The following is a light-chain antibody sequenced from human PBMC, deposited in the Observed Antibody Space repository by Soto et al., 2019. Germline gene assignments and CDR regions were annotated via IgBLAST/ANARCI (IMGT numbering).Light chain of an antibody. J-gene: IGKJ5*01. Sequence: EIVLTQSPATLSLSPGERATLSCRASQSVSNNLAWYQQKPGQAPRLLISGASTRATGIPDRFSGSKSGTDFTLTIRRLEPEDAGVYYCQQYGSSPITFGQGTRLEI. CDR3: QQYGSSPIT. CDR2: GAS. CDR1: QSVSNN. V-gene: IGKV3-20*01.